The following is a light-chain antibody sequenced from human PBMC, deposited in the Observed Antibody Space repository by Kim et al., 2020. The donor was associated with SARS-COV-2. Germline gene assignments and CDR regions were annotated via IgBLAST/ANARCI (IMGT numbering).Light chain of an antibody. CDR2: GAS. J-gene: IGKJ1*01. Sequence: SPGERATLSSRASQSVSSIYLAWYQQKPGQAPRLLIYGASSRATGIPDRFSGSGSGTDFTLTISRLEPEDFAVYYCQQYGSSPWTFGQGTKVDIK. CDR3: QQYGSSPWT. CDR1: QSVSSIY. V-gene: IGKV3-20*01.